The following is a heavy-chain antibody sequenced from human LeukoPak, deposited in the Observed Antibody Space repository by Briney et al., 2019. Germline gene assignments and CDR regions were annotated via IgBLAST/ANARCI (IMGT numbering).Heavy chain of an antibody. V-gene: IGHV1-8*02. CDR1: GYTFTSYG. Sequence: GASVKVSCKASGYTFTSYGINWVRQATGQGLEWMGWMNPNSGNTGYAQKFQGRVTMTRNASISTAYMELSSLRSEDTAVYYCARGIAAAGIFYYYYMDVWGKGTTVTISS. CDR3: ARGIAAAGIFYYYYMDV. J-gene: IGHJ6*03. D-gene: IGHD6-13*01. CDR2: MNPNSGNT.